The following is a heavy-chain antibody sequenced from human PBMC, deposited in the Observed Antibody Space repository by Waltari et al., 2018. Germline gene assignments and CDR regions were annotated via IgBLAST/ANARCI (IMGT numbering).Heavy chain of an antibody. Sequence: EVQLVESGGGLVQPGGSLRLSCAASGFPFSSYWMSWVRQAPGKGLEWVANIKQDGSEKYSVDSVKGRFTISRDNAKNSLYLQVNSLRVEDTAVYYCARDRALRGRGRTFDIWGRGTMVTVSS. CDR2: IKQDGSEK. J-gene: IGHJ3*02. V-gene: IGHV3-7*01. CDR1: GFPFSSYW. D-gene: IGHD3-10*01. CDR3: ARDRALRGRGRTFDI.